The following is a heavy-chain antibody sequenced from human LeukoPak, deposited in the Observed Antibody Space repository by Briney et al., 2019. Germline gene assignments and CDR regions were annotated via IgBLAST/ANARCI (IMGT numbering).Heavy chain of an antibody. Sequence: KSGGSLRLSRAASGFTYSSYSMNWVRQAPGKGLEWVSSISSSSSYIYYADSVKGGFTISRDNAKNSLYLQMNSLRAEDTAVYYCARDSDRFDYWGQGTLVTVSS. CDR2: ISSSSSYI. J-gene: IGHJ4*02. V-gene: IGHV3-21*01. CDR3: ARDSDRFDY. CDR1: GFTYSSYS.